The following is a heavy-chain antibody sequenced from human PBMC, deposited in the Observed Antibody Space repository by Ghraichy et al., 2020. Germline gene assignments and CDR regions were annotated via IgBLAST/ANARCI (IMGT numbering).Heavy chain of an antibody. CDR2: INHSGST. J-gene: IGHJ4*02. V-gene: IGHV4-34*01. CDR1: GGSFSGYY. D-gene: IGHD6-13*01. CDR3: AIAAAGLQIDY. Sequence: ETLSLTCAVYGGSFSGYYWSWIRQPPGKGLEWIGEINHSGSTNYNPSLKSRVTISVDTSKNQFSLKLSSVTAADTAVYYCAIAAAGLQIDYWGQGTLVTVSS.